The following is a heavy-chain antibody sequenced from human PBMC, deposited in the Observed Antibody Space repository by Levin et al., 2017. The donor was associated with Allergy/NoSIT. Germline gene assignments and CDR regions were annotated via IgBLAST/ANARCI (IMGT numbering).Heavy chain of an antibody. CDR3: ARSSSLEYFDP. D-gene: IGHD3-3*01. V-gene: IGHV4-39*02. CDR1: GGSILSTNYY. J-gene: IGHJ5*02. CDR2: IYYTGSS. Sequence: SQTLSLPCPVSGGSILSTNYYWGWIRQPPGKGLEWIGSIYYTGSSHYTPSLKSRVTISVDTSKDHFSLNLTSVTAADTAVYFCARSSSLEYFDPWGQGTLVTVSS.